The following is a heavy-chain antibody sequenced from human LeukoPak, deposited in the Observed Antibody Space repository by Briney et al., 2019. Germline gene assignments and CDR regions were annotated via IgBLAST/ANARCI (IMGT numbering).Heavy chain of an antibody. D-gene: IGHD2-15*01. CDR2: IYSGGST. J-gene: IGHJ3*02. CDR3: AREIYCSASSCTGGVFDI. V-gene: IGHV3-53*01. CDR1: GFTVSSNY. Sequence: HPGGSLRLSCAASGFTVSSNYMSWVRQAPGKGLEWVSVIYSGGSTYYADSVKGRFTISGDNSKNTLYLQMNSLRVEDTAVYYCAREIYCSASSCTGGVFDIWGQGTMVTVSS.